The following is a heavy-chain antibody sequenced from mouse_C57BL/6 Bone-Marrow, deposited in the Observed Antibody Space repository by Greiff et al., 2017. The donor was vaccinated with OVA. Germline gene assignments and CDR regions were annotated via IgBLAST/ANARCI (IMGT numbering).Heavy chain of an antibody. V-gene: IGHV1-18*01. J-gene: IGHJ3*01. D-gene: IGHD2-4*01. CDR2: INSNNGGT. CDR1: GYTFTDYN. Sequence: VQLKQSGPELAKPGASVKIPCKASGYTFTDYNMDWVKQSHGKSLEWIGDINSNNGGTIYNQKFKGKATLTVDKSSSTAYMELRSLTSEDTAVYYCARGVYYDYDGGAWFAYWGQGTLVTVSA. CDR3: ARGVYYDYDGGAWFAY.